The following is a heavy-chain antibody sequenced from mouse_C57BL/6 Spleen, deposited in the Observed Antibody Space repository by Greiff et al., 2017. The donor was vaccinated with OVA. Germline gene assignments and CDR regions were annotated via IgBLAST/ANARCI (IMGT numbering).Heavy chain of an antibody. Sequence: EVKVEESGGGLVKPGGSLKLSCAASGFTFSSYAMSWVRQTPEKRLEWVATISDGGSYTYYPDNVKGRFTISRDNAKNNLYLQMSHLKSEDTAMYYCARGYGYDRNWYFDVWGTGTTVTVSS. CDR1: GFTFSSYA. CDR2: ISDGGSYT. J-gene: IGHJ1*03. CDR3: ARGYGYDRNWYFDV. V-gene: IGHV5-4*03. D-gene: IGHD2-2*01.